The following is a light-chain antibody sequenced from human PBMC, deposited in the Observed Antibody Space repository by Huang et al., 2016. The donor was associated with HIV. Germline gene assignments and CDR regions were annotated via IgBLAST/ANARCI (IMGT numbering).Light chain of an antibody. CDR3: MQALQTPYT. CDR1: QSLLNSNGYNS. J-gene: IGKJ2*01. V-gene: IGKV2-28*01. CDR2: LGS. Sequence: DIVMTQSPLSLPVTPGEPASISCRSSQSLLNSNGYNSLDWYLQKPGQSPQLLIYLGSYRASGVPDRFSGSGSGTDFTLKSSRVEAEDVGVYYCMQALQTPYTFGQGTKLEIK.